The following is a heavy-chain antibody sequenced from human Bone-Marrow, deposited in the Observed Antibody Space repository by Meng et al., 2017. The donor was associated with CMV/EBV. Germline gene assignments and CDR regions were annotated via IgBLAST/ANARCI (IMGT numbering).Heavy chain of an antibody. CDR2: IRSDGCEQ. Sequence: GESLKISCTASGFNFGNHWMRWVRQAPGKGLEWVASIRSDGCEQYYVDSVRGRFTISRDNAQNSLSMQLDSLRVEDTAVYYCAGDGMATAGAYFDSWGRGTLVTVAS. CDR1: GFNFGNHW. J-gene: IGHJ4*02. D-gene: IGHD5-24*01. CDR3: AGDGMATAGAYFDS. V-gene: IGHV3-7*01.